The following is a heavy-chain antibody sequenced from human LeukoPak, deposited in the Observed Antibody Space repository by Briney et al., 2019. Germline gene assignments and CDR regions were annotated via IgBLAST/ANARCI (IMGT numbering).Heavy chain of an antibody. CDR2: IHYSGST. J-gene: IGHJ3*02. D-gene: IGHD6-19*01. CDR3: ARPIGSGIDAFDI. Sequence: SETLSLTCTVSGGSISSYYWSWIRQPPGKGLEWIGYIHYSGSTNYNPSLKSRVTISVDTSKNQFSLKLSSVTAADTAVYYCARPIGSGIDAFDIWGQGTMVTVSS. V-gene: IGHV4-59*01. CDR1: GGSISSYY.